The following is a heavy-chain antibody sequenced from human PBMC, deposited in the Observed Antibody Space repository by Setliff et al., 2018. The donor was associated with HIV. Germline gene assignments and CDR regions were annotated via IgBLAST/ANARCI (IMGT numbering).Heavy chain of an antibody. D-gene: IGHD3-22*01. J-gene: IGHJ3*02. CDR2: ISGSGGSP. V-gene: IGHV3-48*04. CDR3: ARGLGYYDSSGQEGAFDI. Sequence: GGSLRLSCEASGFTFSTYSMNWVRQAPGKGLEWVSSISGSGGSPYYADSVKGRFTISRDNAKNSLYLQMNSLRAEDTAVYYCARGLGYYDSSGQEGAFDIWGQGTMVTVSS. CDR1: GFTFSTYS.